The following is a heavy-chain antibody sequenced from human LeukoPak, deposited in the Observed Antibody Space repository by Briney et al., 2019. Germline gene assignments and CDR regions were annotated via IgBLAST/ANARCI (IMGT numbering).Heavy chain of an antibody. CDR3: ARRYCSSSSCYDYFDY. D-gene: IGHD2-2*01. V-gene: IGHV3-21*06. J-gene: IGHJ4*02. CDR1: GFTFSSYS. Sequence: GGSLRLSCAASGFTFSSYSMNWVRQAPGKGLEWVSSISSSSSYIYYADSVKGRFTISRDNAKNSLYLQMNSLRVDDTAVYYCARRYCSSSSCYDYFDYWGQGTLVTVSP. CDR2: ISSSSSYI.